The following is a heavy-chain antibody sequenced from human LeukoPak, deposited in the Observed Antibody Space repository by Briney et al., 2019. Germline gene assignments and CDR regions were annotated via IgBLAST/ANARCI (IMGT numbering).Heavy chain of an antibody. J-gene: IGHJ3*02. CDR2: IRSKANSYAT. V-gene: IGHV3-73*01. CDR3: TRSAWRDIVVVPAAHDAFDI. CDR1: GFTFSGSA. D-gene: IGHD2-2*01. Sequence: PGGSLRLSCAASGFTFSGSAMHWVRQASGKGLEWVGRIRSKANSYATAYAASVKGRFTISRDDSKNTAYLQMNSLKTEDTAVYYCTRSAWRDIVVVPAAHDAFDIWGQGTMVTVSS.